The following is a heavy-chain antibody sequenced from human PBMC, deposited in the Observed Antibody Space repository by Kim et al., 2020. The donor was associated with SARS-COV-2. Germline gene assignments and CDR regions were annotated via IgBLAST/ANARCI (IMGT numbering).Heavy chain of an antibody. CDR2: ISSSGSTI. CDR3: ARDMDPPKAAGIYYYYGMDV. D-gene: IGHD6-13*01. Sequence: GGYLRLSCAASGFTFSDYYMSWIRQAPGKGLEWVSYISSSGSTIYYADSVKGRFTISRDNAKNSLYLQMNSLRAEDTAVYYCARDMDPPKAAGIYYYYGMDVWGQGTTVTVSS. V-gene: IGHV3-11*01. CDR1: GFTFSDYY. J-gene: IGHJ6*02.